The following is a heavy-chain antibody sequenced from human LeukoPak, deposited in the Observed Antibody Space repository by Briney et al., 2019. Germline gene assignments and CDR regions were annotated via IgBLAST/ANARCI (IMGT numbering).Heavy chain of an antibody. CDR3: ARTSGWYNCFDP. V-gene: IGHV4-34*01. Sequence: SETLSLTCAVYGGSFSGYYWSWIRQPPGKGLEWIGEINHSGSTGYNPSLKSRVTISIDTSKNQFSLELTSVIAADTAVYYCARTSGWYNCFDPWGQGTLVTVPS. J-gene: IGHJ5*02. CDR2: INHSGST. D-gene: IGHD6-19*01. CDR1: GGSFSGYY.